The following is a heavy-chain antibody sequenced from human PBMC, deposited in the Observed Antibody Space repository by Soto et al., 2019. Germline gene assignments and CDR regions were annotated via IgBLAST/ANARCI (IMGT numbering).Heavy chain of an antibody. CDR1: GYSFDSYA. CDR3: ARENDPYGFDL. CDR2: IGSGDT. V-gene: IGHV1-18*01. J-gene: IGHJ3*01. Sequence: QVQLVQSGATQEKPGASVKVSCEAFGYSFDSYAYSWVRQAPGQGLEWMGRIGSGDTKYAQKLQGXVPMTTDTPTNTAYMELRSLRPDDTALYYCARENDPYGFDLWVQGTMVTVSS.